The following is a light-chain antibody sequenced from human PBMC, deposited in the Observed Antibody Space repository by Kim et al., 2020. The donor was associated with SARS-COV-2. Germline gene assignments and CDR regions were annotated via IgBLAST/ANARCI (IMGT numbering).Light chain of an antibody. CDR3: SSYTSSSTLGV. Sequence: SITISCTGTSSDVVGYNYVSWDQQHPGKAPKLMIYDVSNRPSGVSNRFSGSKSGNTASLTISGLQAEDEADYYCSSYTSSSTLGVFGTGTKVTVL. CDR1: SSDVVGYNY. CDR2: DVS. J-gene: IGLJ1*01. V-gene: IGLV2-14*03.